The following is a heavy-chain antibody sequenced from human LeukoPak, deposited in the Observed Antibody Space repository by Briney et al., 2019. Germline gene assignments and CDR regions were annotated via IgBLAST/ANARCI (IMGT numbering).Heavy chain of an antibody. Sequence: ASVKVSCKASGYTFTDYFLHWVRQAPGQGLEWMGRIDPNRGGTIYAQEFQGRITLTRDTSISTAYMELSTLRSDDTAVYYCARDAPSTSHWVLGYWGQGALVTVSS. V-gene: IGHV1-2*06. CDR3: ARDAPSTSHWVLGY. CDR1: GYTFTDYF. D-gene: IGHD7-27*01. J-gene: IGHJ4*02. CDR2: IDPNRGGT.